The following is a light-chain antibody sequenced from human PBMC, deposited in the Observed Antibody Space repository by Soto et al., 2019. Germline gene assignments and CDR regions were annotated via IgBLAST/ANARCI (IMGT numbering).Light chain of an antibody. V-gene: IGKV3-20*01. J-gene: IGKJ1*01. CDR1: QTVNNNY. CDR3: QQYGGSAPWT. Sequence: EIVLTQPPGPLSVSPGDRVTLSCRASQTVNNNYFAWYQQKPGQAPRLLIYGASTPATGTPAGCSGSGSGTHFTLTVSRLEPEDFAVYYCQQYGGSAPWTFGPGTKVDMK. CDR2: GAS.